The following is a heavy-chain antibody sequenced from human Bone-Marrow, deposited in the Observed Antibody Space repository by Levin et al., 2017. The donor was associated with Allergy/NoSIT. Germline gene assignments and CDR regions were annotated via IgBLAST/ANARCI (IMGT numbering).Heavy chain of an antibody. CDR3: AKDNAATLTTILSGEFYGMDV. CDR2: ISWNSGSI. J-gene: IGHJ6*02. CDR1: GFRFDDYA. Sequence: QSGGSLRLSCSASGFRFDDYAMHWVRQRPGKGLEWVADISWNSGSIGYADSVKGRFTISRDNAKNSLYLQMNSLRVEDTALYYCAKDNAATLTTILSGEFYGMDVWGQGTRVTVS. D-gene: IGHD4-17*01. V-gene: IGHV3-9*01.